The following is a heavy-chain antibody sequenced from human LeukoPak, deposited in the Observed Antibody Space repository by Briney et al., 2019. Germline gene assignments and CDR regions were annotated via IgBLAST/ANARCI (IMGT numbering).Heavy chain of an antibody. Sequence: SETLSLTCAVYGGSFSGYYWSWIRQPPGKGLEWIGEINHSGSTNYNPSLKSRVTISVDTSKNQFSLKLSSVTAPDTAVYYCARVYCGGDCYSPYYFDYWGQGTLVTVSS. V-gene: IGHV4-34*01. CDR2: INHSGST. CDR3: ARVYCGGDCYSPYYFDY. D-gene: IGHD2-21*02. CDR1: GGSFSGYY. J-gene: IGHJ4*02.